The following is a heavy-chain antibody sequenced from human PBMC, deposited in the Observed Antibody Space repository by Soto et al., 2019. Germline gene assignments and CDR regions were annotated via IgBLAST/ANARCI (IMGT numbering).Heavy chain of an antibody. CDR1: GYTFSNYG. CDR2: ISAYNGNT. Sequence: GASVKVSSKASGYTFSNYGMNWVRPAPGQGLEWMGWISAYNGNTNFAQKLQGRVSLTTDTSSTTAYMELRSLTSDDTAGYYCARDLVPGYTGFSDYWGQGTLVTVSS. J-gene: IGHJ4*02. CDR3: ARDLVPGYTGFSDY. V-gene: IGHV1-18*01. D-gene: IGHD5-12*01.